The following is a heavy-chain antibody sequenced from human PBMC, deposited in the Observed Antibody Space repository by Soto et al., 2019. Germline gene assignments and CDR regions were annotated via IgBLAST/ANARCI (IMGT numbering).Heavy chain of an antibody. CDR3: KRDGRGLGRLSLFEY. CDR1: GFNVNSDY. CDR2: IYSGETT. J-gene: IGHJ4*02. Sequence: GGSLRLSCAASGFNVNSDYMNWVRQTPGKGLEWVASIYSGETTYYADSVRGRFTISSDKSKNTLYFQLSSLRIEDTAVYYSKRDGRGLGRLSLFEYWGQGVLVTVSS. V-gene: IGHV3-53*01. D-gene: IGHD2-21*02.